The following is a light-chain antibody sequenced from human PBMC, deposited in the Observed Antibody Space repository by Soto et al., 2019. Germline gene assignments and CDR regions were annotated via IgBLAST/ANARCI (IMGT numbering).Light chain of an antibody. CDR3: QQYGNSPWT. J-gene: IGKJ1*01. CDR2: GAS. Sequence: EIVLTQSPGTLSLSPGERATLSCRASQSVSSYLAWYQQKPGQTPRLLIYGASSRATGIPDRFSGSGSGTDFTLTMSRLEPEDFAVYYCQQYGNSPWTFGQGTKVEIK. CDR1: QSVSSY. V-gene: IGKV3-20*01.